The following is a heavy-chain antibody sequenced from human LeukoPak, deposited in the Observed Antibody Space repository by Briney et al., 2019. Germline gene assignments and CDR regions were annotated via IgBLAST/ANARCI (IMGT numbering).Heavy chain of an antibody. CDR3: AREYNDGDYLNDQFWFDP. CDR2: INHSGST. Sequence: NPSETLSLTCAVYGGSFSGYYWSWIRQPPGKGLEWIGEINHSGSTNYNPSLKSRVTISVDTSKNQFSLKLSSVTAADTAVYYCAREYNDGDYLNDQFWFDPWGQGTLVTVSS. CDR1: GGSFSGYY. D-gene: IGHD4-17*01. V-gene: IGHV4-34*01. J-gene: IGHJ5*02.